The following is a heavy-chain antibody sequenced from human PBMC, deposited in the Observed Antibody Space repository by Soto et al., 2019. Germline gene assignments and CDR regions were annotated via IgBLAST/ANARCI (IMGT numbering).Heavy chain of an antibody. D-gene: IGHD6-6*01. J-gene: IGHJ1*01. CDR3: ARDSSSSGPCKY. V-gene: IGHV3-30-3*01. CDR1: GFTFSSYA. Sequence: QVQLVESGGGVVQPGRSLRLSCAASGFTFSSYAMHWVRQAPGKGLEWVAVMSYDGSNKYYADSVKGRFTISRDNSKNTLYLQMNSLRAEDTAVYYCARDSSSSGPCKYWGQGTLVTVSS. CDR2: MSYDGSNK.